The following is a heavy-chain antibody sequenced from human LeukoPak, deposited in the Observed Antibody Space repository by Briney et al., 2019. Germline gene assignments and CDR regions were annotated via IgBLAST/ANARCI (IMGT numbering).Heavy chain of an antibody. D-gene: IGHD6-13*01. CDR2: IYTSGST. Sequence: PSETLSLTCTVSGGSISSYYWSWIRQPAGKGLEWIGRIYTSGSTNYNPSLKSRVTMSVDTSKNQFSLKLSSVTAADTAVYYCARDFSGYSSSWLGDWFDPWGQGTLVTVSS. J-gene: IGHJ5*02. CDR3: ARDFSGYSSSWLGDWFDP. V-gene: IGHV4-4*07. CDR1: GGSISSYY.